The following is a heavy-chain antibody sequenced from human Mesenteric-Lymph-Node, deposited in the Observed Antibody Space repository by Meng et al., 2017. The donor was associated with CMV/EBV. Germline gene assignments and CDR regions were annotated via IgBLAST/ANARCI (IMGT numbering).Heavy chain of an antibody. D-gene: IGHD1-1*01. V-gene: IGHV3-66*02. CDR1: GFTFSSYW. Sequence: GESLKISCAASGFTFSSYWMSWVRQAPGKGLEWVSVIYSGGSTYYADSVKGRFTISRDKSKNTVYLQMNSLRAEDTAVYYCARVVQSHYWGQGTLVTVSS. CDR2: IYSGGST. J-gene: IGHJ4*02. CDR3: ARVVQSHY.